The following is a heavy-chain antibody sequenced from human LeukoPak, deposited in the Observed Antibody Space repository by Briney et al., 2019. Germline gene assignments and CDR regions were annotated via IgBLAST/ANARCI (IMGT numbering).Heavy chain of an antibody. Sequence: RDSVKVSCKASGYTFTSYAISWVRQAPGQGLEWMGWISAYNGNTNYAQKLQGRVTMTTDTSTSTAYMELRSLRSDDTAVYYCARDPGGAVADYFDYWGQGTLVTVSS. V-gene: IGHV1-18*01. CDR3: ARDPGGAVADYFDY. CDR1: GYTFTSYA. J-gene: IGHJ4*02. D-gene: IGHD6-19*01. CDR2: ISAYNGNT.